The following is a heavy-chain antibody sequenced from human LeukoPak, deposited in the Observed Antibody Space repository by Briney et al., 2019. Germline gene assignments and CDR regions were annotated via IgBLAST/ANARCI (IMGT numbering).Heavy chain of an antibody. CDR3: ARGRPWPGTEI. CDR2: IYYSGST. CDR1: GGSISSGDYY. V-gene: IGHV4-30-4*01. J-gene: IGHJ3*02. Sequence: SETLSLTCTVSGGSISSGDYYWSWIRQPPGKGLEWIGYIYYSGSTYYNPSLKSRVTISVDTSENQFSLKLSSVTAADTAVYYCARGRPWPGTEIWGQGTMVTVSS. D-gene: IGHD3-10*01.